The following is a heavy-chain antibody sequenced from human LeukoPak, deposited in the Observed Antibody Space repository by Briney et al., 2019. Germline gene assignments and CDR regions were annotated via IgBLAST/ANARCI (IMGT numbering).Heavy chain of an antibody. J-gene: IGHJ4*02. Sequence: ASVKVSCKTSGYTFTSYGISWVRQAPRQGLEWMGWISAYNGNTNYAPKLQGRVTMTTDTSTSTAYMELRSLRSDDTAVYYCARESGYVLPADYWGQGTLVTVSS. CDR2: ISAYNGNT. CDR3: ARESGYVLPADY. CDR1: GYTFTSYG. V-gene: IGHV1-18*01. D-gene: IGHD5-12*01.